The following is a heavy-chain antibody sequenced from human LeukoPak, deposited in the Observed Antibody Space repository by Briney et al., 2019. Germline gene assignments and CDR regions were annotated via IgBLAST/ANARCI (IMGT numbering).Heavy chain of an antibody. J-gene: IGHJ5*02. CDR3: ARDARGTYCSSTSCYSDNWFDP. V-gene: IGHV4-59*01. Sequence: SETLSLTCAVSDDSFSSYYWSWIRQPPGKGLEWIGYIYYSGSTNYNPSLKSRVTISVDTSKNQFSLKLSSVTAADTAVYYCARDARGTYCSSTSCYSDNWFDPWGQGTLVTVSS. CDR1: DDSFSSYY. CDR2: IYYSGST. D-gene: IGHD2-2*01.